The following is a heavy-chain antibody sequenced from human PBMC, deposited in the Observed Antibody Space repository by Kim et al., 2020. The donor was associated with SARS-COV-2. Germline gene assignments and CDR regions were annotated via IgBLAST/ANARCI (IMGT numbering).Heavy chain of an antibody. J-gene: IGHJ6*02. V-gene: IGHV3-23*01. CDR2: ISGSGGST. CDR1: GFTFSSYA. D-gene: IGHD2-21*02. CDR3: ARGICGGDCYWGPRVMDV. Sequence: GGSLRLSCAASGFTFSSYAMSWVRQAPGKGLEWVSAISGSGGSTYYADSVKGRFTISRDNSKNTLYLQMNSLRAEDTAVYYCARGICGGDCYWGPRVMDVWGQGTTVTVSS.